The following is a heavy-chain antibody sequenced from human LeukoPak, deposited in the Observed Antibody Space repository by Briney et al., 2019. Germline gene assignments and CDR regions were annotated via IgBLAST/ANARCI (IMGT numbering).Heavy chain of an antibody. V-gene: IGHV3-20*04. Sequence: LGGSLRLSCAASGFTFDDYGMSWVRQAPGKGLEWVSGINWNGGSTGYADSVKGRFTISRDNAKNSLYLQMNSLRAEDTALYYCAREDYYYGSGSPLGAFDIWGQGTMVTVSS. CDR3: AREDYYYGSGSPLGAFDI. CDR2: INWNGGST. J-gene: IGHJ3*02. CDR1: GFTFDDYG. D-gene: IGHD3-10*01.